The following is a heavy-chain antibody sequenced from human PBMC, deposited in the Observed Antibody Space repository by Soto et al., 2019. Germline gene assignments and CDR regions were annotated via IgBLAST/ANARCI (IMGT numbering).Heavy chain of an antibody. CDR2: MTCNGSST. Sequence: GGSLRLSCAASGFTFSGYAVTWVRQAPRKGLEWVSSMTCNGSSTYYADSVKGRFTISRDTSKNQVYLQMSSVRAEDTGVYYCAKSVTGNGYYNAFDYWGQGTQVTVSS. CDR1: GFTFSGYA. V-gene: IGHV3-23*01. CDR3: AKSVTGNGYYNAFDY. D-gene: IGHD3-3*01. J-gene: IGHJ4*02.